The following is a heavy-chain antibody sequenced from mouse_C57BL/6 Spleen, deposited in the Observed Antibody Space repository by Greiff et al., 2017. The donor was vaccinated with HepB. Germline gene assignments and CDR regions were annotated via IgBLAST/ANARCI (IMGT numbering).Heavy chain of an antibody. CDR2: IRSKSNNYAK. CDR3: VRRYFDY. Sequence: EVKLVESGGGLVQPKGSLKLSCAASGFSFNTYAMNWVRQAPGKGLEWVARIRSKSNNYAKYYADSMKDRLTISRDYSESIHYLQMNTLKTEDTAMYYCVRRYFDYWGLGTTLTFSS. J-gene: IGHJ2*01. CDR1: GFSFNTYA. V-gene: IGHV10-1*01.